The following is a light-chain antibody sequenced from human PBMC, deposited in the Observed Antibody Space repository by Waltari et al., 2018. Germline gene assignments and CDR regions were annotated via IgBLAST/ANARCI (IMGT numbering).Light chain of an antibody. Sequence: QSVLTQPPSASVTPGQRVTIACSGGSSNIGSNSVIWYQHLPGTAPNLLIYRSNQRPPGVPDRFSGSKSGTSASLVISGLRSEDEAQYYCSAWDDNLSGPVFGRGTRLTVL. CDR1: SSNIGSNS. J-gene: IGLJ7*01. CDR3: SAWDDNLSGPV. V-gene: IGLV1-47*01. CDR2: RSN.